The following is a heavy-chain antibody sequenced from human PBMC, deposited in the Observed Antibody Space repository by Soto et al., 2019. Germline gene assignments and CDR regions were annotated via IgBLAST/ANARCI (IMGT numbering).Heavy chain of an antibody. V-gene: IGHV1-3*01. CDR1: GYTFTRYT. D-gene: IGHD2-15*01. CDR2: INPDNGNT. Sequence: GASVKVSCKASGYTFTRYTMNWVRQAPGQRLDWMGWINPDNGNTKSSQKFQDRVIITRDTSASTAYMDLSSLRSEETAVYYCARGIATGQLDPWGQGTLVTVSS. CDR3: ARGIATGQLDP. J-gene: IGHJ5*02.